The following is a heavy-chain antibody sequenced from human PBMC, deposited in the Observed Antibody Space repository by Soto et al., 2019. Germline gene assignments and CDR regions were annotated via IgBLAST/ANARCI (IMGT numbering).Heavy chain of an antibody. D-gene: IGHD6-6*01. CDR2: IYYSGST. V-gene: IGHV4-59*01. J-gene: IGHJ5*02. CDR3: ARDREAARFDP. Sequence: PSETLSLTCTVSGGSISSYYWSWIRQPPGKGLEWIGYIYYSGSTNYNPSLKSRVTISVDTSKNQFSLKLSSVTAADTAVYYCARDREAARFDPWGQGTLVTVSS. CDR1: GGSISSYY.